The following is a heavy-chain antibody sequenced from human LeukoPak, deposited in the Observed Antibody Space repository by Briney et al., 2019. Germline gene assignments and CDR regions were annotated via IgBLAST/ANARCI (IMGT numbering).Heavy chain of an antibody. CDR1: GGTFSSYA. D-gene: IGHD3-9*01. Sequence: ASVKVSCKASGGTFSSYAISWVRQAPGQGLEWMGRIIPRLDIANSAQSFQGRVTITADKSTSTAYMELSSLRSDDTAVYYCAREWNDILTGYQGFQLGYWGQGSLVTVSS. CDR3: AREWNDILTGYQGFQLGY. J-gene: IGHJ4*02. V-gene: IGHV1-69*04. CDR2: IIPRLDIA.